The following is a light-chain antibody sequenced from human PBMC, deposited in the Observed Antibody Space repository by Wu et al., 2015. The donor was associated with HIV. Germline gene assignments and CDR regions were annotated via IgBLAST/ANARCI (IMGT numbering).Light chain of an antibody. Sequence: DIQMTQSPSSLSASVGGRVTISCQASQDISNYLNWYQQKPGKAPKLLISDASTLETGVPSRFSGSGSGTDFTLTINSLQPDDFATYYCQQFQNLPLTFGPGT. CDR2: DAS. CDR3: QQFQNLPLT. J-gene: IGKJ3*01. CDR1: QDISNY. V-gene: IGKV1-33*01.